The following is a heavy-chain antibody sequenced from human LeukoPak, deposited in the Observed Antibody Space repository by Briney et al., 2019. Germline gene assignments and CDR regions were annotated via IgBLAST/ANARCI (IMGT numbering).Heavy chain of an antibody. CDR3: ARSTGVVITSNFDY. D-gene: IGHD3-22*01. CDR1: GGSFSGYY. V-gene: IGHV4-34*01. J-gene: IGHJ4*02. Sequence: SETLSLTCAVYGGSFSGYYWSWIRQPPGKGLEWIGEINHSGSTNYNPSLKSRVTISVDTSKNQFPLKLSSVTAADTAVYYCARSTGVVITSNFDYWGQGTLVTVSS. CDR2: INHSGST.